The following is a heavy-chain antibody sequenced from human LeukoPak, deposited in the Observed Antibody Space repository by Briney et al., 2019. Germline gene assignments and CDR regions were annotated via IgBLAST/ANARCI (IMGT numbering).Heavy chain of an antibody. CDR2: INPNSGGT. V-gene: IGHV1-2*02. Sequence: ASVKVSCKASGYTFTGHYMHWVRQAPGQGLEWMGWINPNSGGTKYAQKFQGRVTMTRDTSISTAYMELSRLRSDDTAVYYCARDREMATITGWYFDLWGRGTLVTVSS. CDR1: GYTFTGHY. D-gene: IGHD5-24*01. J-gene: IGHJ2*01. CDR3: ARDREMATITGWYFDL.